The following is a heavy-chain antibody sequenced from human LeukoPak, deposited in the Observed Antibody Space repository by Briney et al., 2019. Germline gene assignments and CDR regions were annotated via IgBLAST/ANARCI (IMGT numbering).Heavy chain of an antibody. D-gene: IGHD3-22*01. CDR2: IYYSGST. J-gene: IGHJ4*02. CDR3: ARVGDYYDSSGYYLFDY. CDR1: GGSISSGVYY. V-gene: IGHV4-30-4*01. Sequence: SQTLSLTCTVSGGSISSGVYYWSWIRQPPGKGLQWIGYIYYSGSTYYNPSLKSRVTISVDTSKNQFSLKLSSVTAADTAVYYCARVGDYYDSSGYYLFDYWGQGTLVTVSS.